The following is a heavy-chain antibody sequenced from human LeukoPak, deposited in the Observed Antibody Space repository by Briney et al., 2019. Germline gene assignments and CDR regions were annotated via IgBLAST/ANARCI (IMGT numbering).Heavy chain of an antibody. D-gene: IGHD4-23*01. CDR2: INGNTGVT. Sequence: ASVKVCCNASGYTFNVYYMHLGREAPGQGLEWMGWINGNTGVTHYAQKFQGRVTMTRDTSITTAYMELSSLRSDDTAVYYCARVNGGNSYVFDYWGPGTLVTVSS. CDR1: GYTFNVYY. J-gene: IGHJ4*02. V-gene: IGHV1-2*02. CDR3: ARVNGGNSYVFDY.